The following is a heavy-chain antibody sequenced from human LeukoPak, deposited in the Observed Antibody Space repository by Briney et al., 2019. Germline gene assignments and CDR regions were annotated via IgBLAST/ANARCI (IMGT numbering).Heavy chain of an antibody. V-gene: IGHV3-53*01. CDR2: IFPSGGEI. Sequence: ETLSLTGTVSGGSINSSSNYWGWIHQPPGKGLEWVSSIFPSGGEIHYADSVRGRFTISRDNSKSTLSLQMNSLRAEDTAIFYSATYRQVLLPFESWGQGTLVTVSS. J-gene: IGHJ4*02. CDR1: GGSINSSSNY. CDR3: ATYRQVLLPFES. D-gene: IGHD2-8*02.